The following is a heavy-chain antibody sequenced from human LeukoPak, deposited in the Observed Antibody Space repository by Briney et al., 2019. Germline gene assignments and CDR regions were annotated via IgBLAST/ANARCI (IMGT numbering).Heavy chain of an antibody. CDR2: IRYDGSNK. Sequence: PGGSLRLSCAASGFTFSSYGMHWVRQAPGKGLEWVAFIRYDGSNKYYADSVKGRFTISRDNAKNSLYLQMNSLRAEDTALYHCARDLRVAGTIDYWGQGTLVTVSS. D-gene: IGHD6-19*01. CDR1: GFTFSSYG. CDR3: ARDLRVAGTIDY. V-gene: IGHV3-30*02. J-gene: IGHJ4*02.